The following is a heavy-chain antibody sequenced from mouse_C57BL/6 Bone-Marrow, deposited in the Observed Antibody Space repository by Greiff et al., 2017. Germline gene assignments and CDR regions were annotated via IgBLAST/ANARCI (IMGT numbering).Heavy chain of an antibody. D-gene: IGHD1-1*01. Sequence: VQLQQSGPELVKPGASVKISCKASGYSFTGYYMNWVKQSPEKSLEWIGEIKPSTGGTTYNQKFKAKATLTVDKSSSTAYMQLKSLTSEDSAVYYCARPYGSSYAFYFDYWGQGTTLTFSS. CDR2: IKPSTGGT. CDR1: GYSFTGYY. J-gene: IGHJ2*01. CDR3: ARPYGSSYAFYFDY. V-gene: IGHV1-42*01.